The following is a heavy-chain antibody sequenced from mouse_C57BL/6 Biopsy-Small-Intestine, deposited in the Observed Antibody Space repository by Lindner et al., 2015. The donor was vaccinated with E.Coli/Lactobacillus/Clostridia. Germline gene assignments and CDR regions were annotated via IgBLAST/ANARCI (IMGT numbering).Heavy chain of an antibody. J-gene: IGHJ2*01. CDR2: INPGSGGT. V-gene: IGHV1-81*01. CDR3: SRYYDSYFDY. CDR1: GYTFTSYG. Sequence: VQLQESGAELARPGASVKLSCKASGYTFTSYGISWVKQRSGQGLEWIGVINPGSGGTNYNEKFRGKATLTADKSSSTAYMQLSSLTSEDSAVYFCSRYYDSYFDYWGQGTTLTVSS. D-gene: IGHD1-1*01.